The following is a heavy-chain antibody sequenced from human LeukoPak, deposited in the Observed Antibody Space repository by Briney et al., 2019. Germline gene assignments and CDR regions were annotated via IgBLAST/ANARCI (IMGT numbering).Heavy chain of an antibody. CDR3: ARMGPPFDY. J-gene: IGHJ4*02. V-gene: IGHV4-30-4*01. CDR2: IYYSGST. D-gene: IGHD1-26*01. Sequence: KGLEWIGYIYYSGSTYYNPSLKSRVTISVDTSKNQFSLKLSFVTAADTAVYYCARMGPPFDYWGQGTLVTVSS.